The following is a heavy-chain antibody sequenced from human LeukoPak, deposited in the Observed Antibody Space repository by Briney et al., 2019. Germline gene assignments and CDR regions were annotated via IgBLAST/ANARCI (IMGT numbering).Heavy chain of an antibody. D-gene: IGHD3-10*01. Sequence: SETLSLTCTVSGGSISSYNWSWIRQPPGKGLEWIGYIYYSGSTNYNPSLKSRVTISVDTSKNQFSLKLSSVTAADTAVYYCASGGYYSSGMDWWSNFDYWGQGTLVTVSS. CDR2: IYYSGST. CDR3: ASGGYYSSGMDWWSNFDY. V-gene: IGHV4-59*01. J-gene: IGHJ4*02. CDR1: GGSISSYN.